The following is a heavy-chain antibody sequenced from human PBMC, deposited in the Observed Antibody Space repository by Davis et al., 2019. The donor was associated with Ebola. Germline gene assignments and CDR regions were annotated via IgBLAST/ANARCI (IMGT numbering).Heavy chain of an antibody. CDR3: AISQRTWDMEY. V-gene: IGHV3-48*01. Sequence: GESLKISCAASGFTFSSYSMNWVRQAPGKGLEWVSYISSGSSTIYYADSVEGRFTISRDNSKNTLFLQMNSLRAEDTAVYYCAISQRTWDMEYWGQGTLVTVSS. CDR1: GFTFSSYS. CDR2: ISSGSSTI. J-gene: IGHJ4*02. D-gene: IGHD6-25*01.